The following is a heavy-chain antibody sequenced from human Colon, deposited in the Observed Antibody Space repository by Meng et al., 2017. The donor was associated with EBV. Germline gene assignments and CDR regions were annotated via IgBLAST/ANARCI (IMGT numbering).Heavy chain of an antibody. V-gene: IGHV4-4*02. J-gene: IGHJ4*02. CDR1: GGSISSVYW. Sequence: HGRLPELRPGPVKLSETLSLTCAVSGGSISSVYWWTWVRQSPGKGLEWIGEIYHSGSTNYNPSLKSRVTISVDKSKNQFSLKLTSVTAADTAVYYCARGGYYSFDYWGQRTLVTVSS. CDR3: ARGGYYSFDY. D-gene: IGHD5-18*01. CDR2: IYHSGST.